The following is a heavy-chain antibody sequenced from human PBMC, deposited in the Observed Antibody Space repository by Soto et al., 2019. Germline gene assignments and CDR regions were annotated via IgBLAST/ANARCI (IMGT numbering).Heavy chain of an antibody. Sequence: QVQLQQWGAGLLKPSETLSLTCAVYGGSFSGYYWSWIRQPPGKGLEWIGEINHSGRTNYNPSLKSRVTISVDTSKNQFSLKLSSVTAADTAVYYCARHTVDCSGGRCYADYWGQGTLVTVSS. D-gene: IGHD2-15*01. CDR2: INHSGRT. CDR3: ARHTVDCSGGRCYADY. CDR1: GGSFSGYY. J-gene: IGHJ4*02. V-gene: IGHV4-34*01.